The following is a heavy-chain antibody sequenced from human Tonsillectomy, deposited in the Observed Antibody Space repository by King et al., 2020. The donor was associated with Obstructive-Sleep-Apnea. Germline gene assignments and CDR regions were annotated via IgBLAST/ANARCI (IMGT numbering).Heavy chain of an antibody. CDR2: ISADNGNT. J-gene: IGHJ6*02. D-gene: IGHD3-22*01. CDR1: GYIFTSYG. CDR3: ARDRMRVDDRSGYYYYYGRDV. Sequence: QLVQSGAEVKKPGASVKVSCKASGYIFTSYGISWVRQAPGQGLEWMGWISADNGNTNYAQKLQGRVTMTTDTSTSTAYMELRSLRSDDTAVYYCARDRMRVDDRSGYYYYYGRDVWGQGTTVTVSS. V-gene: IGHV1-18*01.